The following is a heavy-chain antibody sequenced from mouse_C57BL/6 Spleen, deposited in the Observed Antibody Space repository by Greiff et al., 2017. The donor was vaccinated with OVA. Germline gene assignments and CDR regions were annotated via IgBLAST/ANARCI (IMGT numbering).Heavy chain of an antibody. V-gene: IGHV1-55*01. Sequence: QVHVKQPGAELVKPGASVKMSCKASGYTFTSYWITWVKQRPGQGLEWIGDIYPGSGSTNYNEKFKSKATLTVDTSSSPAYMQLSSLTSEDSAVYYCARERITYFDYWGQGTTLTVSS. CDR3: ARERITYFDY. D-gene: IGHD2-4*01. J-gene: IGHJ2*01. CDR1: GYTFTSYW. CDR2: IYPGSGST.